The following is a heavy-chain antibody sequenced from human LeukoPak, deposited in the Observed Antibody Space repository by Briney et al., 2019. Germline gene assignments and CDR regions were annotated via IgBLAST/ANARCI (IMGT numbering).Heavy chain of an antibody. Sequence: GGSLRLSCAASGFSFSRYYMSWVRQAPGKGLEWVSVLFSGGVTYYADSVKDRFSISRDSSRETLFLQMNSLRADDTAVYYCARQGYDSGFDYWGHGTKVTVSS. CDR2: LFSGGVT. J-gene: IGHJ4*01. CDR3: ARQGYDSGFDY. V-gene: IGHV3-66*04. CDR1: GFSFSRYY. D-gene: IGHD3-16*01.